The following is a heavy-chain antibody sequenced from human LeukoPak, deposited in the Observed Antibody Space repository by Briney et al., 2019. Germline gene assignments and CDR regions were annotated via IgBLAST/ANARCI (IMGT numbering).Heavy chain of an antibody. D-gene: IGHD2-2*01. CDR1: GFKFSDHY. CDR3: AKDLGVVVPAAIGY. V-gene: IGHV3-72*01. Sequence: GGSLRLSCAASGFKFSDHYIDWVRQAPGKGLEWVGRSRNKASSYTTEYAASVEGRFTISRDVSESSLYLQMNSLRTEDTAVYYCAKDLGVVVPAAIGYWGQGTLVTVSS. CDR2: SRNKASSYTT. J-gene: IGHJ4*02.